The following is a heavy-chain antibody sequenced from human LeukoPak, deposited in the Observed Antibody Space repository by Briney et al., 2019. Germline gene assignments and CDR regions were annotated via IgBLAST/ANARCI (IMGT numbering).Heavy chain of an antibody. J-gene: IGHJ3*02. D-gene: IGHD1-26*01. V-gene: IGHV3-30-3*01. CDR1: GFTFSSYA. Sequence: PGRSLRLSCAASGFTFSSYAMHWVRQAPGKGLEWVAVISYDGSNKYYADSVKGRFTISRDNSKNTLYLQMNSLRAEDTAVYYCASLDSRGSYIKVDDAFDIWGQGTMVTVSS. CDR3: ASLDSRGSYIKVDDAFDI. CDR2: ISYDGSNK.